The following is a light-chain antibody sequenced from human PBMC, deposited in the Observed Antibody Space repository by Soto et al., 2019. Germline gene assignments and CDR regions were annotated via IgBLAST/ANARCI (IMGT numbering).Light chain of an antibody. CDR1: QGVGST. V-gene: IGKV3-15*01. Sequence: EIVMTQSPATLSVSPGERVTLSCRASQGVGSTLAWYRQQPGQAPRLLIYDAYIRATGVPARFSGSGSGTEFTLTINSLQSEDFAVYYCQHYHSWPLTFGGGTKVDIK. J-gene: IGKJ4*01. CDR3: QHYHSWPLT. CDR2: DAY.